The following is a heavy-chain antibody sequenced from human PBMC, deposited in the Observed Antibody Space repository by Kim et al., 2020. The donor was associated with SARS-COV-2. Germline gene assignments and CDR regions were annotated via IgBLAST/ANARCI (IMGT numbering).Heavy chain of an antibody. CDR1: GGTFSSYA. J-gene: IGHJ4*02. V-gene: IGHV1-69*13. CDR3: ARVPLAYCTGGVCYRYFDY. D-gene: IGHD2-8*02. Sequence: SVKVSCKASGGTFSSYAISWVRQAPGQGLEWMGGIIPIFGTANYAQKFQGRVTITADESTSTAYMELSSLGSEDPAVYYCARVPLAYCTGGVCYRYFDYWGQGTLVTVSS. CDR2: IIPIFGTA.